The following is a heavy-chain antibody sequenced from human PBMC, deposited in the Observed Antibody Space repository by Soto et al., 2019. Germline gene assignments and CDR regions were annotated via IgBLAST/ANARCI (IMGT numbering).Heavy chain of an antibody. Sequence: EVQLVESGGGLVQPGGSLRLSCAASGFTFSNYAMDWVRQAPGKVLEYVSGISSNGVGTYYANSVKDRFTISRDNSTNTLYLQMGSLRAEDMAVYYCARREQSDYYYMDVWGKGTSVTVSS. J-gene: IGHJ6*03. D-gene: IGHD6-19*01. CDR1: GFTFSNYA. V-gene: IGHV3-64*01. CDR3: ARREQSDYYYMDV. CDR2: ISSNGVGT.